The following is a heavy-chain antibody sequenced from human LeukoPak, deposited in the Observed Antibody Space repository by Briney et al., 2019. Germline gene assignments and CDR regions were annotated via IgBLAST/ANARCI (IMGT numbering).Heavy chain of an antibody. D-gene: IGHD3-3*01. CDR1: GGSISSSSYY. V-gene: IGHV4-39*01. CDR3: ARAVRFLEGWYYYMDV. CDR2: IYYSGST. Sequence: PSETLSLTCTVSGGSISSSSYYWGWIRQPPGKGLEWIGSIYYSGSTYYNPSLKSRVTISVDTSKNQFSLKLSSVTAADTAVYYCARAVRFLEGWYYYMDVWGKGTTVTVSS. J-gene: IGHJ6*03.